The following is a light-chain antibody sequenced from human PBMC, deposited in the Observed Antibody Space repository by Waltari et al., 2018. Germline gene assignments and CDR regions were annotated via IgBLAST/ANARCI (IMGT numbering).Light chain of an antibody. CDR2: EGS. Sequence: QSALTQPASVSGSPGQSITISCTGTSSDVGTYSLVSWYQQHPGKAPNLMIFEGSKRPSGVSDRFSGSKSDNTASLTISGLQAEDEADYYCCSYAGSTTFVVFGGGTKLTVL. CDR1: SSDVGTYSL. CDR3: CSYAGSTTFVV. J-gene: IGLJ2*01. V-gene: IGLV2-23*03.